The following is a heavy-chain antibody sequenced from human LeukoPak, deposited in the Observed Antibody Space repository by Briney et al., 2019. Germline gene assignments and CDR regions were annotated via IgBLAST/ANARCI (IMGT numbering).Heavy chain of an antibody. J-gene: IGHJ4*02. Sequence: PSQTLSLTCTVSGGSISSGGYYWSWIRQPPGKGLEWIGYIYHSGSTYYNPSLKSRVTISVDRSKNQFSLKLSSVTAADTAVYYCARDAFRVGAHPPDYWGQGTLVTVSS. D-gene: IGHD1-26*01. CDR1: GGSISSGGYY. V-gene: IGHV4-30-2*01. CDR3: ARDAFRVGAHPPDY. CDR2: IYHSGST.